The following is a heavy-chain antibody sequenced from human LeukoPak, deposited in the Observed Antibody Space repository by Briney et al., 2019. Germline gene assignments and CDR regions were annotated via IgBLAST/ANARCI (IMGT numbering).Heavy chain of an antibody. Sequence: GGSLRLSCAASGFTVSSNYMSWVRQAPGKGLEWVSVIYSGGSTYYADSVKGRFTISRDNSKNTLYLQMNSLRAEDTAVYYCARDDYVDTAMALWFDYWGQGTLVTVSS. D-gene: IGHD5-18*01. V-gene: IGHV3-66*01. CDR3: ARDDYVDTAMALWFDY. J-gene: IGHJ4*02. CDR2: IYSGGST. CDR1: GFTVSSNY.